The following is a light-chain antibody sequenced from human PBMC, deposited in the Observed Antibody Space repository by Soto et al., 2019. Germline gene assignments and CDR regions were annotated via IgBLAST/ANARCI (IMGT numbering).Light chain of an antibody. V-gene: IGKV1-5*01. J-gene: IGKJ5*01. Sequence: DIQMTQSPSTLSASVGDIVTINFRASQSIRIWLAWYQQKPGKAPNLLIHDASSLESGVPSRFSGSGSGTDFTLTISSLEPEDFALYYCQQRSNWPPASFGQGTRLEIK. CDR3: QQRSNWPPAS. CDR2: DAS. CDR1: QSIRIW.